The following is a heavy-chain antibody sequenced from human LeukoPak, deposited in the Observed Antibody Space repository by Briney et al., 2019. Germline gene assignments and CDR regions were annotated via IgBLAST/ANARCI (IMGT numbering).Heavy chain of an antibody. CDR3: ARGRRQLVLTLDY. Sequence: SGTLSLTCAVSGGSISSYYWSWIRQPPGKGLEWIGYIYYSGSTNYNPSLKSRVTISVDTSKNQFSLKLSSVTAADTAVYYCARGRRQLVLTLDYWGQGTLVTVSS. CDR1: GGSISSYY. V-gene: IGHV4-59*01. CDR2: IYYSGST. J-gene: IGHJ4*02. D-gene: IGHD6-13*01.